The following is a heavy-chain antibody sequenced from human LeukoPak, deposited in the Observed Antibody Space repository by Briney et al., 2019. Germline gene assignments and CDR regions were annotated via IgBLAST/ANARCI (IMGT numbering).Heavy chain of an antibody. Sequence: SETLSLTCTVSGGSISSYYWGWIRQPPGKGLEWIGYIYSSGSANYNPSLKSRITISVDTSKNQFSLKLSSVADADTAVYYCARHRGDIIGEGNWGQGTLVTVSS. CDR3: ARHRGDIIGEGN. CDR2: IYSSGSA. J-gene: IGHJ4*02. V-gene: IGHV4-4*08. D-gene: IGHD2-21*01. CDR1: GGSISSYY.